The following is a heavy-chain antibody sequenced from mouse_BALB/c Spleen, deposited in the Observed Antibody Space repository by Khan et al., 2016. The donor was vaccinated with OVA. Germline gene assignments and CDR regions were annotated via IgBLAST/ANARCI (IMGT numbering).Heavy chain of an antibody. V-gene: IGHV3-2*02. CDR1: GYSITSDYA. CDR2: ISYSGNT. J-gene: IGHJ2*01. CDR3: ARIYGGDFDY. D-gene: IGHD1-1*01. Sequence: EVQLQESGPGLVKPSQSLSLTCTVTGYSITSDYAWNWIRQFPGNKLEWMGYISYSGNTKYNPSLKSRISITRDTSKNPFFLQLNSVTAEDTATYDCARIYGGDFDYWGQGTTLTVSS.